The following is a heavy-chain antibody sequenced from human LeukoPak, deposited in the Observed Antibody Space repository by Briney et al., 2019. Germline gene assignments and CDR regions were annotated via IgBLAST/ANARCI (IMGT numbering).Heavy chain of an antibody. J-gene: IGHJ4*02. Sequence: SETLSLTCAVYGGSFSGYYWSWIRQPPGKGLEGIGEINHSGSTNYNPSLKSRVTISVDTSKNQFSLKLSSVTAADTAVYYCAHVEMATIESLYWGQGTLVTVSS. V-gene: IGHV4-34*01. CDR3: AHVEMATIESLY. CDR1: GGSFSGYY. D-gene: IGHD5-24*01. CDR2: INHSGST.